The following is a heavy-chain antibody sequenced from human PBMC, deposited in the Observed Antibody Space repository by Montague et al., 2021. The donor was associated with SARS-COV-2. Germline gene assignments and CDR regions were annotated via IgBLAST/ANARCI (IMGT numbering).Heavy chain of an antibody. D-gene: IGHD3-10*01. CDR1: GFRFDDYA. V-gene: IGHV3-9*01. CDR3: ARVGVGTMVRGVIPAYYYYGMDV. Sequence: SLRLSCAASGFRFDDYAMHWVRQAPGKGLEWVSGIRWNSGKIGYADSVKGRFTISRDNAKNVLYLEMNSLRPEDTALYYCARVGVGTMVRGVIPAYYYYGMDVWGQGTTVTVSS. J-gene: IGHJ6*02. CDR2: IRWNSGKI.